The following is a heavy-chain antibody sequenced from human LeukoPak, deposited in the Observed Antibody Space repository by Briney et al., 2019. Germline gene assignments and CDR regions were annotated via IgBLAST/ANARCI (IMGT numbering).Heavy chain of an antibody. D-gene: IGHD2-2*01. CDR1: GFTFSSYG. CDR3: SRVQGYQLPGGY. J-gene: IGHJ4*02. V-gene: IGHV3-30*02. CDR2: IQYDGSNK. Sequence: RPGGSLRLSCAASGFTFSSYGMHWVRQAPGKGLEWVAFIQYDGSNKYYADSVKGRFTISRDSSKNTLYLQMNSLRAEDTAVYYCSRVQGYQLPGGYWGQGTLVTVSS.